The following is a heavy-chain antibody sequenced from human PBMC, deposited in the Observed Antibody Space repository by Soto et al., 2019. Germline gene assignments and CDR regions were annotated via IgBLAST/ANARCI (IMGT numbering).Heavy chain of an antibody. CDR3: TRATFDV. CDR2: IWFDGVKE. V-gene: IGHV3-33*01. Sequence: PGGSRRRSWAVSGFSFSTYAMHWVRQAPGKGLEWLAIIWFDGVKEYYAESVRGRFTISIDNSKNTVFLQMDTVGAEDSALYYCTRATFDVWGQGTTVTVSS. CDR1: GFSFSTYA. J-gene: IGHJ6*02.